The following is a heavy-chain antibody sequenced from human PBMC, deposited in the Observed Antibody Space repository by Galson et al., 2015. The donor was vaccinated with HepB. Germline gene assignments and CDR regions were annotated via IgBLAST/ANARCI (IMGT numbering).Heavy chain of an antibody. D-gene: IGHD3-3*01. CDR2: ISSSGSTI. CDR1: GFTFSDYY. V-gene: IGHV3-11*01. Sequence: SLRLSCAASGFTFSDYYMSWIRRAPGKGLEWVSYISSSGSTIYYADSVKGRFTISRDNAKNSLYLQMNSLRAEDTAVYYCARSSYDFWSGPSFDYWGQGTLVTVSS. CDR3: ARSSYDFWSGPSFDY. J-gene: IGHJ4*02.